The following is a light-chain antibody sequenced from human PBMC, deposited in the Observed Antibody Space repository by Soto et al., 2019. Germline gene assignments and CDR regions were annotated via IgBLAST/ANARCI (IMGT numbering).Light chain of an antibody. CDR2: DAS. J-gene: IGKJ4*01. V-gene: IGKV1-5*01. CDR1: QNVFTW. Sequence: DITITQSPSTLSASVGDRVTITCRASQNVFTWLAWYQHRPGKAPKLLISDASILESGVPSRFSGSGSGTEFTLTITRLQSDDFATYYCQEYNSHSFGGGTNVDI. CDR3: QEYNSHS.